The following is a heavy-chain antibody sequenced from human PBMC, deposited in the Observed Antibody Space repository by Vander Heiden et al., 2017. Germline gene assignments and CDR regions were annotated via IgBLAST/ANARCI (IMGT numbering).Heavy chain of an antibody. V-gene: IGHV3-74*01. CDR2: INNDGSSS. CDR1: AFTISSSW. Sequence: EVHLVESGGGLVQPGGSLRLSCVASAFTISSSWLHWVRQAPGKGLVWVSRINNDGSSSNYADSVKGRFTISRDNAKNTLYLQMNSLRAEDSAVYYCVLVTIVETRNAFNVWGQGTMVTVSS. J-gene: IGHJ3*01. D-gene: IGHD1-26*01. CDR3: VLVTIVETRNAFNV.